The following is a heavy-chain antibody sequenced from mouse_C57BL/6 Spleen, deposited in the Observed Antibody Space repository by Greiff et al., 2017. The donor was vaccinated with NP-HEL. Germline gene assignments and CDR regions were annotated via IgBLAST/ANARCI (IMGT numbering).Heavy chain of an antibody. D-gene: IGHD6-2*01. J-gene: IGHJ2*01. Sequence: EVQLQQSGPVLVKPGASVKMSCKASGYTFTDYYMNWVKQSHGKSLEWIGVINPYNGGTSYNKKLKGKAPLTVDNSSSTAYLELNSLTSEDSAVYYCARSGMELSLYYFDYWGQGTTLTVSS. CDR3: ARSGMELSLYYFDY. CDR2: INPYNGGT. CDR1: GYTFTDYY. V-gene: IGHV1-19*01.